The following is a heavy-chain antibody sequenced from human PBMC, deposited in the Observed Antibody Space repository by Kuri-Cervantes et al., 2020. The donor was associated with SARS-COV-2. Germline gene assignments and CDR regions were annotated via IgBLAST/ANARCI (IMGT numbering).Heavy chain of an antibody. CDR2: FDLEDGET. Sequence: ASVKVSCKASGGTFSSYAISWVRQAPGQGLEWMGGFDLEDGETIYAQKFQGRVTMTEDTSIDTAYMELSSLRSEDTAVYYCATPYGSVVYYGIPYYYAMDVWGQGTTVTVSS. D-gene: IGHD3-10*01. J-gene: IGHJ6*02. CDR3: ATPYGSVVYYGIPYYYAMDV. CDR1: GGTFSSYA. V-gene: IGHV1-24*01.